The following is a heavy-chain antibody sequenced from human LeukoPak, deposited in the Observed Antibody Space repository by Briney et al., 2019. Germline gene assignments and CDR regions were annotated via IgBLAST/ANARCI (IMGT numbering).Heavy chain of an antibody. Sequence: SETLSLTCTVSGNSFGDYYWSWIRQPAGKGLEWIGRIYTSGSTTYNPSLKSRVSMSVDTSKSQFSLNLMSVTAADTAVYYCTRDTGTTGEVKFDPWGQGTLVTVSS. CDR1: GNSFGDYY. CDR2: IYTSGST. D-gene: IGHD4-17*01. CDR3: TRDTGTTGEVKFDP. J-gene: IGHJ5*02. V-gene: IGHV4-4*07.